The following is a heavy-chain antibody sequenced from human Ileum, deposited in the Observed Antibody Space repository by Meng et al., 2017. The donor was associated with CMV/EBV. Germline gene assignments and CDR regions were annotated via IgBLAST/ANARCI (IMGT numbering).Heavy chain of an antibody. D-gene: IGHD6-13*01. V-gene: IGHV3-72*01. CDR1: GFTFSDHY. CDR2: SRVKVNSYPT. CDR3: ANGEGSRWDDAFDI. J-gene: IGHJ3*02. Sequence: GESLKISCATSGFTFSDHYMDWFRQAPGKGLEWVARSRVKVNSYPTEHAASVKGRFTISRDDLENSLYLQMNSLKTEDTAVYYCANGEGSRWDDAFDIWGPGTMVTVSS.